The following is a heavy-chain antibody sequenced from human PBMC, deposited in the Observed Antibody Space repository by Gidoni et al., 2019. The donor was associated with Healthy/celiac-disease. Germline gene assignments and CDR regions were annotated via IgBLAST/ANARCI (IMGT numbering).Heavy chain of an antibody. D-gene: IGHD6-13*01. V-gene: IGHV3-9*01. J-gene: IGHJ4*02. Sequence: EVQLVESGGGLVQPGRSLRLSCAASGFTFDDSAMHWVRQAPGKGLEWVSGISWNSGSIGYADSVKGRFTISRDNAKNSLYLQMNSLRAEDTALYYCAKDIMGGSSSWYGLGYWGQGTLVTVSS. CDR2: ISWNSGSI. CDR1: GFTFDDSA. CDR3: AKDIMGGSSSWYGLGY.